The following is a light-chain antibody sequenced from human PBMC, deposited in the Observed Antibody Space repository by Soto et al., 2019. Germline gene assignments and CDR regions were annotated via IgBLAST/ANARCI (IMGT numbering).Light chain of an antibody. CDR3: QEYGTSRT. CDR2: GAS. J-gene: IGKJ1*01. Sequence: EIVLTQSPGTLSLSPGEGATLSCRASQSVSGSFLAWYQQRPGQAPRLVIYGASRRATGIPDRFSGSGSGTDFTLSISRLEPEDFAVYYCQEYGTSRTFGQGTKVDIK. CDR1: QSVSGSF. V-gene: IGKV3-20*01.